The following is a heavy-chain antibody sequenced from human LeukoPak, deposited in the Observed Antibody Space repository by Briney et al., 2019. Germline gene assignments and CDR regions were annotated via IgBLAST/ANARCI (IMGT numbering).Heavy chain of an antibody. Sequence: GGSLRLSCAASGFTFSSYSMNWVRQAPGKGLEWVSSISSSSSYIYYADSVKGRFTISRDNAKNSLYLQMNSLRAEDTAVYYCAREGSGVAGHFDYWGQGTLVTVSS. J-gene: IGHJ4*02. V-gene: IGHV3-21*01. CDR2: ISSSSSYI. CDR3: AREGSGVAGHFDY. D-gene: IGHD6-19*01. CDR1: GFTFSSYS.